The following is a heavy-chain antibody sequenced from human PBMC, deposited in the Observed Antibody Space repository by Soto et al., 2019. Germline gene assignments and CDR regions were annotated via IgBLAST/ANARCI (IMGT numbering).Heavy chain of an antibody. J-gene: IGHJ4*02. Sequence: PSETLSLTCTVSGGSITTYQWSWIRQPPGKGLEWIGGYSGFTDYNPSLESRATISVDHSKNQFSLTLRSVTAADTAVYYCARDYGDYPFFFDYWGQGALVTVSS. V-gene: IGHV4-59*01. CDR3: ARDYGDYPFFFDY. D-gene: IGHD4-17*01. CDR2: YSGFT. CDR1: GGSITTYQ.